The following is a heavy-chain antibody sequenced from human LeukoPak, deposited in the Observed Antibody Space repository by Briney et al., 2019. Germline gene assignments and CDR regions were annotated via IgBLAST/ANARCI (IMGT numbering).Heavy chain of an antibody. CDR2: ISYDGTNK. CDR1: GFTFDDYA. V-gene: IGHV3-30*04. D-gene: IGHD3-22*01. J-gene: IGHJ3*02. Sequence: PGGSLRLSCAASGFTFDDYAMHWVRQAPGKGLEWVTIISYDGTNKYYADSVKGRFTISRDNSKNTLFLQMNSLRAEDTAVYYCARSNYYDSRSWGFDIWGQGTMVTVSS. CDR3: ARSNYYDSRSWGFDI.